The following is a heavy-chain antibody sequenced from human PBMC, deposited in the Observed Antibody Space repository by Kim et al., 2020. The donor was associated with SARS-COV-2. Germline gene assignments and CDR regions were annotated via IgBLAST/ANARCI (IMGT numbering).Heavy chain of an antibody. CDR3: ARVYYDSSGYPIYYFDY. D-gene: IGHD3-22*01. V-gene: IGHV1-18*01. CDR2: ISAYNGNT. Sequence: ASVKVSCKASGYTFTSYGISWVRQAPGQGLEWMGWISAYNGNTNYAQKLQGRVTMTTDTSTSTAYMELRSLRSDDTAVYYCARVYYDSSGYPIYYFDYWGQGTLVTVSS. J-gene: IGHJ4*02. CDR1: GYTFTSYG.